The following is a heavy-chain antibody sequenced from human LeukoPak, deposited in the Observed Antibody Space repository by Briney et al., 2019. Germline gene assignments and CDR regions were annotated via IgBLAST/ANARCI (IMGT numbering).Heavy chain of an antibody. CDR3: ARARITIFGVVIPYYFDY. D-gene: IGHD3-3*01. CDR1: GGSFSGYY. Sequence: PSETLSLTCAVSGGSFSGYYWTWIRQPPGKGLEWIGEINHSGSANYNPSLKSRVTISLDTSKNQFSLKLSSVTAADTAVYYCARARITIFGVVIPYYFDYWGQGTLVTVSS. CDR2: INHSGSA. J-gene: IGHJ4*02. V-gene: IGHV4-34*01.